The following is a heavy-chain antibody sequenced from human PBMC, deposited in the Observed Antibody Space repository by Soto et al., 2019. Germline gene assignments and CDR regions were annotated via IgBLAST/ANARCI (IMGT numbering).Heavy chain of an antibody. V-gene: IGHV3-23*01. D-gene: IGHD3-22*01. Sequence: EVQLLESGGGLVQPGGSLRLSCAASGFTFSSYAMSWVRQAPGKGLEWVSAISGSGGSTYYADSVKGRFTISRDNSKNTLYLQMNSLRAEDTAVYYCAKAPDYYDSSGYGDGMDVWGQGTTVTVSS. CDR2: ISGSGGST. J-gene: IGHJ6*02. CDR1: GFTFSSYA. CDR3: AKAPDYYDSSGYGDGMDV.